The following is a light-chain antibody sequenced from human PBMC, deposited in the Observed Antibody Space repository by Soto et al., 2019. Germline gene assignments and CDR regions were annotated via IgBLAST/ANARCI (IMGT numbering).Light chain of an antibody. V-gene: IGKV3-15*01. Sequence: EIVMTQSPATLSVSPGERATLSCRASQSVRNNLAWYQQRPGQAPRLLIYGAPTGTCGIPDRFSGSGSGTDFTPNIMTLQHEDLAGYDCQQHKSWPKAFDHGTKVEVK. CDR2: GAP. J-gene: IGKJ1*01. CDR1: QSVRNN. CDR3: QQHKSWPKA.